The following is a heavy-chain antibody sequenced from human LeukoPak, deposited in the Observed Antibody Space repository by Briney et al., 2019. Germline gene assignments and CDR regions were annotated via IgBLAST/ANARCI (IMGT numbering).Heavy chain of an antibody. Sequence: PGGSLRLSCTASGFTFSNYAMSWVRQAPGKGLEWVSTISGSDGSTYHADSVKGRFTISRDNSKNTLYLQMNSLRVEDTAIYYCAKGRGYCTGGSCYSDYWGQGTQVTVSS. J-gene: IGHJ4*02. CDR1: GFTFSNYA. CDR3: AKGRGYCTGGSCYSDY. CDR2: ISGSDGST. D-gene: IGHD2-15*01. V-gene: IGHV3-23*01.